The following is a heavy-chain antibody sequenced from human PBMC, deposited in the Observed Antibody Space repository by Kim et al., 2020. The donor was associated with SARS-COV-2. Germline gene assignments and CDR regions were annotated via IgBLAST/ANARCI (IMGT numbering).Heavy chain of an antibody. Sequence: SETLSLTCAVYGGSFSDYYWSWIRQPPGKGLEWIGKINNGGSTNYNPSLKSRVTISVDTSKNQFSLEMSPVTAADTAVYYCARVLPITVVRGVIRWFDPWGRGTLVTVSS. CDR2: INNGGST. CDR1: GGSFSDYY. D-gene: IGHD3-10*01. CDR3: ARVLPITVVRGVIRWFDP. J-gene: IGHJ5*02. V-gene: IGHV4-34*01.